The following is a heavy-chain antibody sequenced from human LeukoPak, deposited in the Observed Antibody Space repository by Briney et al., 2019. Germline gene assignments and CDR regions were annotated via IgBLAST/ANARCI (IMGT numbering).Heavy chain of an antibody. CDR2: IGADGGGI. V-gene: IGHV3-23*01. J-gene: IGHJ4*01. Sequence: GGSLRLSCAASGFPFSSFVMNWVRQAPGKGLEWVSVIGADGGGIHYADSVKGRFTISRDNSKNTLFPQMDSLTAEDTAIYYCARHRTSPDRFFDYWGHGTLVTVSS. CDR1: GFPFSSFV. CDR3: ARHRTSPDRFFDY. D-gene: IGHD3-3*01.